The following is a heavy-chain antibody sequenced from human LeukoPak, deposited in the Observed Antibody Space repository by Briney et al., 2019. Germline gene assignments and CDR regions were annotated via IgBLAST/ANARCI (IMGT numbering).Heavy chain of an antibody. CDR1: GFTFSGYA. CDR3: AKDREPSSSWYGYYFDY. J-gene: IGHJ4*02. D-gene: IGHD6-13*01. Sequence: GGSLRLSCAASGFTFSGYAMSWVRQAPGKGLEWVSGISGSGGSRYYADSVKGRFTISRDNSKNTLYLQMNSLRAEDTAVYYCAKDREPSSSWYGYYFDYWGQGTLVTVSS. CDR2: ISGSGGSR. V-gene: IGHV3-23*01.